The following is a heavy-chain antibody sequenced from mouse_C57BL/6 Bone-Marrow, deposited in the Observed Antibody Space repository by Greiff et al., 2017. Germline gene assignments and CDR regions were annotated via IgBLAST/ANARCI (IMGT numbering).Heavy chain of an antibody. Sequence: EVNVVESGGGLVQSGRSLRLSCATSGFTFSDFYMEWVRQAPGKGLEWIAASRNKANDYTTEYSASVKGRFIVSRDTSQSILYLQMNALRAEDTAIYYCARDASNWDGNWYFDVWGTGTTVTVSS. D-gene: IGHD4-1*02. CDR2: SRNKANDYTT. CDR1: GFTFSDFY. V-gene: IGHV7-1*01. J-gene: IGHJ1*03. CDR3: ARDASNWDGNWYFDV.